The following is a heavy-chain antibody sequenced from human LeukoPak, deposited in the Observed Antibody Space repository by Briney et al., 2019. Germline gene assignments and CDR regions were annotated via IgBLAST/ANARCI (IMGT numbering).Heavy chain of an antibody. CDR2: YYPGDSDT. V-gene: IGHV5-51*01. CDR1: GYSFTTYW. CDR3: ARQFRDSSGYYSYYFDY. Sequence: GESLKISCKCSGYSFTTYWIGLVRPMPGGGLELGGIYYPGDSDTRYSPSFQGQVTISADKSISTAYLQWSSLKASDTAMYYCARQFRDSSGYYSYYFDYWGQGTLVTVSS. D-gene: IGHD3-22*01. J-gene: IGHJ4*02.